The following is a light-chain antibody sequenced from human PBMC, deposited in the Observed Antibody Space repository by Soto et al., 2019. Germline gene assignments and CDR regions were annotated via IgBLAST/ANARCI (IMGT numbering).Light chain of an antibody. V-gene: IGKV3-11*01. Sequence: EIGLTKSPATLSLSTGERATLSCRASQSVSSYLAWYQQKPGQAPRLLIYDASNRATGIPARFSGSGSGTDFTLTISSLEPEDFAVYYCQQRSNWPWTFGQGTKVDIK. CDR2: DAS. J-gene: IGKJ1*01. CDR1: QSVSSY. CDR3: QQRSNWPWT.